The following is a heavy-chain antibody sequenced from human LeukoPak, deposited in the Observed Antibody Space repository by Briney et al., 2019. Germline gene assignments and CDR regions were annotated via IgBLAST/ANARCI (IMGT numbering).Heavy chain of an antibody. D-gene: IGHD2-2*01. Sequence: RGESLKISCKGSGYSFTSYWIGWVRQMPGKGLERMGIIYPGDSDTRYSPSFQGQVTISADKSISTAYLQWSSLKASDTAMYYCARREVVPAAMDAFDIWGQGTMVTVSS. CDR1: GYSFTSYW. J-gene: IGHJ3*02. CDR2: IYPGDSDT. CDR3: ARREVVPAAMDAFDI. V-gene: IGHV5-51*01.